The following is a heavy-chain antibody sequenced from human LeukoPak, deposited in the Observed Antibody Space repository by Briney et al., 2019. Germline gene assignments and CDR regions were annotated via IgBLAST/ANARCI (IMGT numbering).Heavy chain of an antibody. Sequence: GGSLRLSCAASGFTFSSYWMHWVRQAPGEGLGWVSRINSDGSSTSHADSVKGRFTISRDNAKNTPYLQMNSLRAEDTAVYYCARAAGGLDYDSSGYFDYWGQGTLVTVSS. V-gene: IGHV3-74*01. CDR2: INSDGSST. CDR1: GFTFSSYW. J-gene: IGHJ4*02. CDR3: ARAAGGLDYDSSGYFDY. D-gene: IGHD3-22*01.